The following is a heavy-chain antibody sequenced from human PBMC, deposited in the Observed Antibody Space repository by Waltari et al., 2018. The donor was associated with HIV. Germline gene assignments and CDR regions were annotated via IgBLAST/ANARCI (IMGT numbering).Heavy chain of an antibody. V-gene: IGHV4-39*01. CDR3: ARLSDCSSSSCYTPFDY. Sequence: QLQLQESGPGLVKPSETLSLTCTVSGDSISSGSYYWGWIRQPPGKGLEWIGSMYYSGTTYYNPSLKSRVTLSVDTSKNQFSLKLSSVTAADTAVYYCARLSDCSSSSCYTPFDYWGQGTLVTVSS. D-gene: IGHD2-2*02. CDR2: MYYSGTT. CDR1: GDSISSGSYY. J-gene: IGHJ4*02.